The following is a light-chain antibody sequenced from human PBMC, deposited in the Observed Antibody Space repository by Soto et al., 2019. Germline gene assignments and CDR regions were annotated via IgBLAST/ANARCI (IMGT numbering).Light chain of an antibody. Sequence: QSALTQPASVSGSPGQSITISCTGTSSDVGGYNYVSWYQQHPGKAPKLMIYEVSNRPSGVSNRFSASKSGNTASLTISGLQAEDEAGYYCSSYTSTNTVIFGGGTKLTVL. CDR2: EVS. CDR3: SSYTSTNTVI. CDR1: SSDVGGYNY. J-gene: IGLJ2*01. V-gene: IGLV2-14*01.